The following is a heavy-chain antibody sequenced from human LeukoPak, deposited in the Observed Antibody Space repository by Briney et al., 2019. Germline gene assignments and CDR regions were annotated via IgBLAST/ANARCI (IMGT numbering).Heavy chain of an antibody. D-gene: IGHD1-26*01. J-gene: IGHJ3*02. CDR2: IYYSGST. V-gene: IGHV4-61*01. CDR3: ARDHVEWESTVAFDI. Sequence: SETLSLTCTVSGVSVSSGSYYWSWIRQPPGKGLEWIGYIYYSGSTNYNPSLKSRVTISVDTSKNQFSLKLSSVTAADTAVYYCARDHVEWESTVAFDIWGQGTMVTVSS. CDR1: GVSVSSGSYY.